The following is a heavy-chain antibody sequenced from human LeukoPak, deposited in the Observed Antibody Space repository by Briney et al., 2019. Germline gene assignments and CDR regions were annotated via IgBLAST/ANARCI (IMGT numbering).Heavy chain of an antibody. J-gene: IGHJ4*02. V-gene: IGHV1-69*05. D-gene: IGHD3-22*01. Sequence: ASVKVSCKASGGTFSSYAISWVRQAPGQGLEWMGGIIPIFGTANYAQKFQGRVTITTDESTSTAYMELSSLRSEDTAVYYCARVIFDYYDSSGYLFDYWGQGTLVTVSS. CDR3: ARVIFDYYDSSGYLFDY. CDR2: IIPIFGTA. CDR1: GGTFSSYA.